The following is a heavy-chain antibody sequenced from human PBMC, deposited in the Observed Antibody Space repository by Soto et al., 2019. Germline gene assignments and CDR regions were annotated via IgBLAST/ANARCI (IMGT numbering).Heavy chain of an antibody. Sequence: PGGSLRLSCAASGFTFSSYGMHWVRQAPGKGLEWVAVIWYDGSNKYYADSVKGRFTISRDNSKNTLYLQMNSLRAEDTAVYYCARDPATLYSRSPTFDYWGQGTLVTVSS. J-gene: IGHJ4*02. CDR2: IWYDGSNK. D-gene: IGHD6-6*01. V-gene: IGHV3-33*01. CDR3: ARDPATLYSRSPTFDY. CDR1: GFTFSSYG.